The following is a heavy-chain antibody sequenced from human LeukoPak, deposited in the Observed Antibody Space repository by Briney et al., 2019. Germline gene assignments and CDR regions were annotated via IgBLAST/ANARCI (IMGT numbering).Heavy chain of an antibody. D-gene: IGHD4-23*01. CDR3: ARELRWAVYYFDY. Sequence: PSETLSLTCTVSGGSISSYCWSWIRRPPGKGLEWVGRIYTSGSTNYNPSLKSRVTMSVDTSKNQFSLKLSSVTAADTAVYYCARELRWAVYYFDYWGQGTLVTVPS. J-gene: IGHJ4*02. CDR2: IYTSGST. V-gene: IGHV4-4*07. CDR1: GGSISSYC.